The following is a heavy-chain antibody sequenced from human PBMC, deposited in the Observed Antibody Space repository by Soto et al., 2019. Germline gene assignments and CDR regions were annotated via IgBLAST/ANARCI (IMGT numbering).Heavy chain of an antibody. CDR3: ARGPH. CDR1: GFAFSRDW. Sequence: PGGSLRLSCADSGFAFSRDWMTWVRQAPGKGLEWVANINQDGGQKYYVDSVKGRFTISRDNAKNSLYLQMSSLRAEDTAVYYCARGPHWGQGTLVTVSS. V-gene: IGHV3-7*01. CDR2: INQDGGQK. J-gene: IGHJ4*02.